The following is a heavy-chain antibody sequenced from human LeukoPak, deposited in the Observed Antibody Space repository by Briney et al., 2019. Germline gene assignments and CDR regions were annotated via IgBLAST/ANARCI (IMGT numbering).Heavy chain of an antibody. CDR1: GFTFSNYG. Sequence: GGSLRLSCAASGFTFSNYGMSWVRQAPGKGLEWVSTITVSGAGTSYPDSVKGRFIISRDNAKNSLYLQMNSLRAEDTAVYYCARDSYDFWSGYHYYYYYGMDVWGQGTTVTVSS. CDR2: ITVSGAGT. V-gene: IGHV3-21*01. D-gene: IGHD3-3*01. CDR3: ARDSYDFWSGYHYYYYYGMDV. J-gene: IGHJ6*02.